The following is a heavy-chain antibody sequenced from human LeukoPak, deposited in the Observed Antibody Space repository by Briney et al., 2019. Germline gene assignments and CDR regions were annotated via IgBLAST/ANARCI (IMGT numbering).Heavy chain of an antibody. CDR2: IYYSGST. J-gene: IGHJ4*02. CDR1: GGSISSYY. CDR3: ARGWIQLWGNPPSSDY. Sequence: SETLSLTCTVSGGSISSYYWSWIRQPPGKGLEWIGYIYYSGSTNYNPSLKSRVTISVDTSKNQFSLKLSSVTAADTAVYYCARGWIQLWGNPPSSDYWGQGTLVTVSS. D-gene: IGHD5-18*01. V-gene: IGHV4-59*01.